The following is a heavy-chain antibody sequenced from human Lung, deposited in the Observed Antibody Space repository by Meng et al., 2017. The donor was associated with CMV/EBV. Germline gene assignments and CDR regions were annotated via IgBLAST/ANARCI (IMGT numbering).Heavy chain of an antibody. D-gene: IGHD6-13*01. CDR2: INPSGGST. CDR1: GYTFTNYY. J-gene: IGHJ6*02. Sequence: ASVXVSXKASGYTFTNYYMHWVRQAPGQGLEWMGVINPSGGSTTYAQKFQGRLTMTRDTSTSTVYMELSSLKSEDTAMYYCARVLGQLVSPYGRDVWGQGTXVTVSS. V-gene: IGHV1-46*01. CDR3: ARVLGQLVSPYGRDV.